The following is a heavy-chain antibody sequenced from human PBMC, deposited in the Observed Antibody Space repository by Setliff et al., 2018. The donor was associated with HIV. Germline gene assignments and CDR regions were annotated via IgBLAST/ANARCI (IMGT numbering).Heavy chain of an antibody. CDR2: IYYSGST. CDR1: GGSISSSSYY. V-gene: IGHV4-39*01. J-gene: IGHJ5*02. D-gene: IGHD6-19*01. Sequence: SETLSLTCTVSGGSISSSSYYWGWIRQPPGKGLEWIGSIYYSGSTYYNPSLKSRVTISVDTSKNQFSLKLSSVTAADTAVYYCASLAVAGPYSNWLDPWGQGTLVTVSS. CDR3: ASLAVAGPYSNWLDP.